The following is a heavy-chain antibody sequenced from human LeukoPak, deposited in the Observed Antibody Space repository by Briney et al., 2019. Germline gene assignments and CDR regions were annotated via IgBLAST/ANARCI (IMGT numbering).Heavy chain of an antibody. Sequence: AGGSLRLSCAASGFTFSSYAMYWVRQAPGKGLEWVAVISYDGSNKFYTESVKGRFTISRDNSKNTLYLQMNSLRAEDTAVYYCAKVASWNYRAIDYWGQGTLVTVSS. CDR2: ISYDGSNK. V-gene: IGHV3-30-3*01. CDR3: AKVASWNYRAIDY. J-gene: IGHJ4*02. CDR1: GFTFSSYA. D-gene: IGHD1-7*01.